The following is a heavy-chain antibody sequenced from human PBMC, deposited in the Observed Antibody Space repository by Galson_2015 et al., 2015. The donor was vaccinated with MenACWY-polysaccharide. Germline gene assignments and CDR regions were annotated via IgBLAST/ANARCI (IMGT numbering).Heavy chain of an antibody. CDR1: DYSIRSGYF. CDR3: ARVEKYSGSFYILY. Sequence: SETLSLTCAVSDYSIRSGYFWGWIRQPPGKGLEWIASICHSGTTYYNPSLKSRVTISVDTSKNQFSLKLSSVTAADTAVYYCARVEKYSGSFYILYWGQGTLVTVSS. V-gene: IGHV4-38-2*01. CDR2: ICHSGTT. D-gene: IGHD1-26*01. J-gene: IGHJ4*02.